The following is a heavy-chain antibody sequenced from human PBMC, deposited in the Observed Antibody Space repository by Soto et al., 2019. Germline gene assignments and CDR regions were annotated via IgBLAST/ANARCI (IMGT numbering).Heavy chain of an antibody. Sequence: GGSLRLSCTVSGLTFSDAWLNWVRQAPGKGLEWVGRLKNMGSGGAPDYAAPVKGRFTISRDDSKSRVYPQMNSLKTEDTALYYCFTDRQFRPAYWGQGTLVTVSS. CDR2: LKNMGSGGAP. J-gene: IGHJ4*02. CDR3: FTDRQFRPAY. V-gene: IGHV3-15*07. CDR1: GLTFSDAW.